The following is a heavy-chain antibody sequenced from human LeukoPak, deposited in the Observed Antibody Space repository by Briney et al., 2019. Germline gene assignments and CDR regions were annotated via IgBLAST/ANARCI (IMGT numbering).Heavy chain of an antibody. Sequence: GGSLRLSCAASGFTFSSYAMSWVRQAPGKGLEWVSTITSSGGDTFYADSVKGRFTISRDNSRDTVYLEMNSLRGEDTAIYFCATDCCGGECCSHNRDDYWGQGTLVTVSS. CDR3: ATDCCGGECCSHNRDDY. CDR2: ITSSGGDT. J-gene: IGHJ4*02. V-gene: IGHV3-23*01. CDR1: GFTFSSYA. D-gene: IGHD2-21*01.